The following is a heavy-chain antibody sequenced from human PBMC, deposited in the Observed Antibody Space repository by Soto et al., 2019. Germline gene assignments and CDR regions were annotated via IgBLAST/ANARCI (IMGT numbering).Heavy chain of an antibody. J-gene: IGHJ4*02. CDR1: GGSISSYY. Sequence: QVQLQESGPGLVKPSETLSLTCTVSGGSISSYYWSWIRQPPGKGLEWIGYIYYSGSTNYNPSLKTLPTAAVDTSKNQFSLKRSSVTAADTAVYSCASMQAAAGPYYFDYWGQGTLVTVSS. V-gene: IGHV4-59*01. CDR2: IYYSGST. D-gene: IGHD6-13*01. CDR3: ASMQAAAGPYYFDY.